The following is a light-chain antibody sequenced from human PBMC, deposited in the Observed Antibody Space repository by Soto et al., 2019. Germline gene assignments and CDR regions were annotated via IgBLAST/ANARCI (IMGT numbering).Light chain of an antibody. J-gene: IGKJ4*01. CDR1: QSVNSD. CDR2: SAS. V-gene: IGKV3-15*01. Sequence: ETVMTQSPATLSASPGESATLSCRASQSVNSDLAWYQQIPGQAPRLLIYSASTGATGGPARFSGSGSGTEFTLTISSLPYEDFAIYYRQPYNNCPLPFREGTRM. CDR3: QPYNNCPLP.